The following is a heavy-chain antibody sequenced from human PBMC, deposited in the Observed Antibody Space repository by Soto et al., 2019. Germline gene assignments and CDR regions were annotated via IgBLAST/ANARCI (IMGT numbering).Heavy chain of an antibody. D-gene: IGHD2-2*02. CDR1: GGTFSSYT. CDR2: IIPILGIA. V-gene: IGHV1-69*02. Sequence: SVKVSFKASGGTFSSYTISWVRQAPGQGLEWMGRIIPILGIANYAQKFQGRVTITADKSTSTAYMELSSLRSEVTAVYYCASWGGFFSSTSCYSYYYYYYGMDVWGQGTTVTVPS. CDR3: ASWGGFFSSTSCYSYYYYYYGMDV. J-gene: IGHJ6*02.